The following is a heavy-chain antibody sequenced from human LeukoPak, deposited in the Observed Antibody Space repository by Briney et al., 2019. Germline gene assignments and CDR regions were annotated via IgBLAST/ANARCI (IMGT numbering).Heavy chain of an antibody. D-gene: IGHD3-9*01. CDR2: IYYSGST. Sequence: SETLSLTCTVSGGSISSSSYYWGWIRQPPGKGLEWIGSIYYSGSTYYNPSLKSRVTISVDTSKNQFSLKLSSVTAADTAVYYCARGVGDYDILTGYLYFDYWGQGTLVTVSS. J-gene: IGHJ4*02. V-gene: IGHV4-39*07. CDR3: ARGVGDYDILTGYLYFDY. CDR1: GGSISSSSYY.